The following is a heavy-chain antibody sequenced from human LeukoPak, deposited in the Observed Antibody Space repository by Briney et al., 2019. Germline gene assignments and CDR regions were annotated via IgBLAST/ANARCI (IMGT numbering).Heavy chain of an antibody. CDR2: ISSRSNTI. Sequence: GGPLRLSCAAPGFPVSNAWMSWFRQAPGKGLEWVSSISSRSNTIYYADSVKGRFTISRDNAKNSLFLQMNSLRDEDTSVYYCARAVTVVTRGGLVFDYWGQGTLVTVSS. J-gene: IGHJ4*02. D-gene: IGHD2-21*02. CDR1: GFPVSNAW. CDR3: ARAVTVVTRGGLVFDY. V-gene: IGHV3-48*02.